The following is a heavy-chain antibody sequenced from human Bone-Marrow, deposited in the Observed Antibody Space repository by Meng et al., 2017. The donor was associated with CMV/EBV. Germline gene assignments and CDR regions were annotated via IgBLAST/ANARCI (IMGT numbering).Heavy chain of an antibody. J-gene: IGHJ4*02. CDR2: INHSGST. Sequence: GSLRLSCAVYGGSFSGHYWSWIRQPPGKGLEWIGEINHSGSTNYNPSLKSRVTISVDTSKNQFSLKLSSVTAADTAVYYCAADSGSYPGSDYWGQGTLATVSS. CDR3: AADSGSYPGSDY. CDR1: GGSFSGHY. D-gene: IGHD1-26*01. V-gene: IGHV4-34*01.